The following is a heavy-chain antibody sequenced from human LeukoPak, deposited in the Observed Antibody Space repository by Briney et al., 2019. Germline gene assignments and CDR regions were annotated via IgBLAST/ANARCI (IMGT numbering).Heavy chain of an antibody. J-gene: IGHJ4*02. CDR3: AREGYCSTISCLAIDY. Sequence: GGSLRLSCAASGFTFSSYEMNWVRQAPGKGLEWVAVISYDGSNQYYADSVKGRFTISRDNSKNTLYVQMNSLRAEDTAVYYCAREGYCSTISCLAIDYWGQGNLVTVSS. CDR1: GFTFSSYE. D-gene: IGHD2-2*01. CDR2: ISYDGSNQ. V-gene: IGHV3-30-3*01.